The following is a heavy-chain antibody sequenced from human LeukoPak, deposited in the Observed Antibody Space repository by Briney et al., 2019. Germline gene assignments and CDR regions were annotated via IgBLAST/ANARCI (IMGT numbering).Heavy chain of an antibody. CDR1: GFTFSSYW. V-gene: IGHV3-7*01. CDR3: ARARRGRFGVLPFKTYFDY. Sequence: GGSLRLSCAASGFTFSSYWMSWVRQAPGKGLEWVANIKQDGSEKYYVDSVKGRFTISRDNAKNSLYLQMNSLRAEDTAVYYCARARRGRFGVLPFKTYFDYWGQGTLVTVSS. D-gene: IGHD3-10*01. CDR2: IKQDGSEK. J-gene: IGHJ4*02.